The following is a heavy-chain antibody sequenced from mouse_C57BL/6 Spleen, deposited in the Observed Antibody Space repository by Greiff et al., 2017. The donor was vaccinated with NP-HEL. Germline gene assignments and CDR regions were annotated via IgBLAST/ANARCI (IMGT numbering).Heavy chain of an antibody. V-gene: IGHV1-80*01. Sequence: QVQLKQSGAELVKPGASVKISCKASGYAFSSYWMNWVKQRPGKGLEWIGQIYPGDGDTNYNGKFKGKATLTADKSSSTAYMQLSSLTSEDSAVYFCARSGSKRAMDYWGQGTSVTVSS. J-gene: IGHJ4*01. CDR3: ARSGSKRAMDY. D-gene: IGHD2-5*01. CDR1: GYAFSSYW. CDR2: IYPGDGDT.